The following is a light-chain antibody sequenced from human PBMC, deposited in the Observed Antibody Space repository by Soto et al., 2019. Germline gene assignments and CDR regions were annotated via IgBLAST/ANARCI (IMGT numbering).Light chain of an antibody. CDR1: QSVNNN. J-gene: IGKJ3*01. CDR2: GAS. Sequence: IVMTQSPATLSVSPGVRATLSCRASQSVNNNLAWYQQRPGQPPRLLIYGASNRATGIPARFSGSGSGTDFILTISSLQTEDFAVYYCQQYNKWPLFTFGPGTRVDVK. V-gene: IGKV3-15*01. CDR3: QQYNKWPLFT.